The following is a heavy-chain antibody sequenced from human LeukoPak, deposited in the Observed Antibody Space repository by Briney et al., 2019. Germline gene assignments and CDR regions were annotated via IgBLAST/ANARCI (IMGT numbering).Heavy chain of an antibody. CDR3: ARDLVTVTKGFDI. J-gene: IGHJ3*02. CDR2: ISYIGST. V-gene: IGHV4-59*11. D-gene: IGHD4-17*01. Sequence: SETLSLTCAVSTDSFSSHYWTWIRQPPGKGLEWIGYISYIGSTNYNPSLKSRVTISIDTSKNQFSLRLSSVTAADTAVYYCARDLVTVTKGFDIWGQGTMVSVSS. CDR1: TDSFSSHY.